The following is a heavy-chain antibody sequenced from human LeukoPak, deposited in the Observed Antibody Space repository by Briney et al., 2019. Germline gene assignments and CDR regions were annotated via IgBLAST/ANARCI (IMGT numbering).Heavy chain of an antibody. CDR2: ISDSGGST. J-gene: IGHJ4*02. Sequence: GGSLRLSCAASGFTFSSYAMSWVRQAPGKGLEWVSTISDSGGSTYYADSEKGRFTISRDNSKNTLYVQMNGLGAEDTAVYYCAKDLLVGATADYWGQGTLVTVSS. D-gene: IGHD1-26*01. CDR3: AKDLLVGATADY. CDR1: GFTFSSYA. V-gene: IGHV3-23*01.